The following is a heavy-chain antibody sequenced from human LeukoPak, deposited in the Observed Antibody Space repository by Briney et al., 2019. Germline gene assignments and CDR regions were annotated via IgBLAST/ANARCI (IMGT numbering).Heavy chain of an antibody. CDR3: AKDQDYDILTGYYS. D-gene: IGHD3-9*01. CDR1: GFTFSNAW. CDR2: ISGSGGST. J-gene: IGHJ4*02. V-gene: IGHV3-23*01. Sequence: GGSLRLSCAASGFTFSNAWMSWVRQAPGKGLEWVSAISGSGGSTYYADSVKGRFTISRDNSKNTLYLQMNSLRAEDTAVYYCAKDQDYDILTGYYSWGQGTLVTVSS.